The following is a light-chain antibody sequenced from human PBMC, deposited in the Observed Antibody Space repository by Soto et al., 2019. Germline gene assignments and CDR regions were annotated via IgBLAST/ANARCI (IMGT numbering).Light chain of an antibody. CDR1: QSIRSN. CDR2: GAS. V-gene: IGKV3-15*01. Sequence: EIVMTQSPDTLSVSPGEGATLSCRVSQSIRSNLAWYQQRPGQAPRLLMYGASTRADGIPARFTGSGSGTEFTLTISSLQSEDFAVYYCQQSNNWPFTVGPGTKVDIK. J-gene: IGKJ3*01. CDR3: QQSNNWPFT.